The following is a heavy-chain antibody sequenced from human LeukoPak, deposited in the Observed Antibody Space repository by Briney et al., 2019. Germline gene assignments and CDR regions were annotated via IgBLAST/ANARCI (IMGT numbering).Heavy chain of an antibody. CDR3: AKDGYYYDSSGYWPDAFDI. V-gene: IGHV3-30*18. D-gene: IGHD3-22*01. J-gene: IGHJ3*02. Sequence: GGSLRLSCAASGFIFSNDAMHWVRQAPGKGLEWVAVISYDGSNKYYADSVKGRFTISRDNSKNTLYLQMNSLRAEDTAVYYCAKDGYYYDSSGYWPDAFDIWGQGTMVTVSS. CDR2: ISYDGSNK. CDR1: GFIFSNDA.